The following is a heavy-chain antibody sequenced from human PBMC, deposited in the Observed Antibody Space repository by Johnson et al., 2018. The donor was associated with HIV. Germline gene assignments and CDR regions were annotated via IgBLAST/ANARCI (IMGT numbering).Heavy chain of an antibody. Sequence: QVQLVESGGGLIQPGGSLRLSCAASGFNLSDYYMRWIRQTPGKGLEWVSDSSRSGSTIYYADSVKGRFTISRDNAKNSLFLQMSSLRAEDTALYYCARDLGPNGRGAFDMGGRGTMVTVSS. CDR2: SSRSGSTI. CDR3: ARDLGPNGRGAFDM. J-gene: IGHJ3*02. V-gene: IGHV3-11*01. D-gene: IGHD1-1*01. CDR1: GFNLSDYY.